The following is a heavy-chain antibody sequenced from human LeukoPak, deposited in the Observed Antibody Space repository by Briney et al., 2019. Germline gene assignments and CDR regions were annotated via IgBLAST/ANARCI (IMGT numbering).Heavy chain of an antibody. CDR3: ARGVKWNYYYYYMDV. Sequence: ASVKVSCKASGYTFTGYYMHWVRQAPGQGLEWMGWINPNSGGTNYAQKFQGRVTMTRDTSISTAYMELSRLRSDDTAVYYCARGVKWNYYYYYMDVWGKGTTVTVSS. CDR1: GYTFTGYY. V-gene: IGHV1-2*02. J-gene: IGHJ6*03. CDR2: INPNSGGT. D-gene: IGHD1-26*01.